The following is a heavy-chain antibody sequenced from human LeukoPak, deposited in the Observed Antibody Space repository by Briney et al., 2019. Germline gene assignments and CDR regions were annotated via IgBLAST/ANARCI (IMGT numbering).Heavy chain of an antibody. J-gene: IGHJ4*02. V-gene: IGHV4-39*01. D-gene: IGHD3-10*01. Sequence: SETLSLTCTVSGGSISSSYWGWLRQPPGKGLECIGSIYYSGSTYYNASLKSRVSISVDTSKNQFSLRLTSVTAADTAVYYCARQTGSGLFILPGGQGKLVTVSS. CDR1: GGSISSSY. CDR2: IYYSGST. CDR3: ARQTGSGLFILP.